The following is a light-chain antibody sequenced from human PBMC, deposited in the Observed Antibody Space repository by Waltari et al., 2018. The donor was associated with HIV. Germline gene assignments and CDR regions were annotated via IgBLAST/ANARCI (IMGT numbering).Light chain of an antibody. V-gene: IGKV3-15*01. CDR1: HSISTN. CDR2: NAS. Sequence: EELMTQSPATLSVSPGESATLSCRASHSISTNLAWYQQQPGQATRLLIYNASTRDSESPARFSGFGSGTDFTLTISSLQSEDSAIYYCQKVDLWPPWTFGQGTKVEIK. CDR3: QKVDLWPPWT. J-gene: IGKJ1*01.